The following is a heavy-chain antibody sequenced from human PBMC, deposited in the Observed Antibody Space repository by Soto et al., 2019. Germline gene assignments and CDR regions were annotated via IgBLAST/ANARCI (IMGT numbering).Heavy chain of an antibody. J-gene: IGHJ4*02. CDR1: GYTYTNYW. Sequence: GESLKISCKASGYTYTNYWLGWVRQMPGKGLEWMGILYPGDSDTRYSPSFEGQVTISADKSITTVYLQWSSLRASDTAMYYCARLHSGTARPDYWGQGTQVTVSS. CDR2: LYPGDSDT. D-gene: IGHD6-19*01. V-gene: IGHV5-51*01. CDR3: ARLHSGTARPDY.